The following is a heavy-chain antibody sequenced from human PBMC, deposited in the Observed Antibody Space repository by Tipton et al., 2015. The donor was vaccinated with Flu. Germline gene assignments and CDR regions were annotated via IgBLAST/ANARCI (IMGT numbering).Heavy chain of an antibody. V-gene: IGHV4-38-2*02. D-gene: IGHD6-19*01. Sequence: TLSLTCTVSGYSISSGYYWGWIRQPPGKGLEWIGSIFHGGSTYYNPSLKSRVTISLDTSKNQFSLKLSSVTAADTAVYYCAREKDSSGSEYFQHWGQGTLVTVSS. CDR2: IFHGGST. CDR3: AREKDSSGSEYFQH. J-gene: IGHJ1*01. CDR1: GYSISSGYY.